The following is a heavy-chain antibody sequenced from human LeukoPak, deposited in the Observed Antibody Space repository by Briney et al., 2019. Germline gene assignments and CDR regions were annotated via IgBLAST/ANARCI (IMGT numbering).Heavy chain of an antibody. J-gene: IGHJ4*02. V-gene: IGHV4-34*01. CDR3: ARDGSGWFFDY. CDR2: INHGGST. D-gene: IGHD6-19*01. Sequence: TSETLSLTCAVYGGSFSDYYWSWIRQSPGKGLEWIGEINHGGSTNYNPSLKSRVTISVDKSKNQFSLQLKSVTPEDTAVYYCARDGSGWFFDYWGQGTLVTVSS. CDR1: GGSFSDYY.